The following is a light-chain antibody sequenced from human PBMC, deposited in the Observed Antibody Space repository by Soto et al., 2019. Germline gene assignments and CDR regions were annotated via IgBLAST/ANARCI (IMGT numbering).Light chain of an antibody. V-gene: IGLV2-23*01. CDR1: RSDVWSYNF. CDR3: FSYAGXTYV. CDR2: EGT. Sequence: QSFLTQPASVSGSPVQSITISCTGTRSDVWSYNFFSWYQQYQGKVPKLMIYEGTKRPSGVSNRFSGSKSGNTASLTISGLQAEDEADYYGFSYAGXTYVVGTGTKVXV. J-gene: IGLJ1*01.